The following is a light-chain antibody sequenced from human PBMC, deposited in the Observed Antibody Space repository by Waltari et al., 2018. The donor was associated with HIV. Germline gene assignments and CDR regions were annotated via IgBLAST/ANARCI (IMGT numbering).Light chain of an antibody. CDR1: SLPKPY. V-gene: IGLV3-25*03. CDR3: QAADSSGTYWV. CDR2: KDS. Sequence: SYELPHPPSVSVSPGQTARITCSGDSLPKPYAYWYQQKPGQAPVLVIYKDSERPSGIPERFSGSSSGTTVTLTISGVQAEDEADYYCQAADSSGTYWVFGGGTKLTVL. J-gene: IGLJ3*02.